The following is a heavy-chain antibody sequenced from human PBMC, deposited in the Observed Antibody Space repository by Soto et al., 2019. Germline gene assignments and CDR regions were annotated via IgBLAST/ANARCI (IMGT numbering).Heavy chain of an antibody. D-gene: IGHD6-19*01. Sequence: QVQLVQSGAEVKKPGSSVKVSCKVSGGTFSNYAIDWVRLAPGHGLEWMGGIVPIFGTTYYTQKFQGRATIIADDSTTTAYLEMSSRRSEDTAIYYCARVEAVAGLYNYHGLDVWGHGTAVTVSS. CDR2: IVPIFGTT. CDR1: GGTFSNYA. V-gene: IGHV1-69*12. J-gene: IGHJ6*02. CDR3: ARVEAVAGLYNYHGLDV.